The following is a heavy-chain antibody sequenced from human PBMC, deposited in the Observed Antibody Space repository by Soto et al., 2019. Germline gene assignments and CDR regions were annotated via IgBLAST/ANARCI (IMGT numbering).Heavy chain of an antibody. CDR2: IYHSGST. CDR1: GGSFSGYY. CDR3: ARHPGYYDILTGYTTYYFDY. V-gene: IGHV4-34*01. J-gene: IGHJ4*02. Sequence: PSETLSLTCGVYGGSFSGYYWSWIRQPPGKGLEWIGDIYHSGSTDYNPSLKSRVTISLDTPKNQFSLKLSSVTAADTAVYYCARHPGYYDILTGYTTYYFDYWGQGILVTVSS. D-gene: IGHD3-9*01.